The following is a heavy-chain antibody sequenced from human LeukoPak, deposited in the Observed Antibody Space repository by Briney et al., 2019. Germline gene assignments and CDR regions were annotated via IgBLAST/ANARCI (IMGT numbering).Heavy chain of an antibody. D-gene: IGHD3-3*01. CDR3: ARGYYDFWSGYYPFDY. CDR2: IHPSTGNP. J-gene: IGHJ4*02. CDR1: GYSFTNYA. Sequence: ASVKVSCKASGYSFTNYAMNWVRQAPGQGLEWMGWIHPSTGNPTYAQGFTGRFVFSLDTSVSTTYLQISSLKAEDTAVYFCARGYYDFWSGYYPFDYWGQGTLVTVSS. V-gene: IGHV7-4-1*02.